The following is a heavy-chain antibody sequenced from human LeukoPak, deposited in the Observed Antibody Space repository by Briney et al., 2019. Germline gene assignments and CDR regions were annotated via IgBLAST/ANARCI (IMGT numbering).Heavy chain of an antibody. D-gene: IGHD1-1*01. CDR3: ARETRREGLER. J-gene: IGHJ4*02. CDR1: GFTFSSYA. Sequence: GGSLRLSCAASGFTFSSYAMSWVRQATGEGLEWMGWMNPNNGNTGYAQKFQGRVTMTRSISTTTAYLEVSDLRSEDTAVYYCARETRREGLERWGQGTLVTVSS. CDR2: MNPNNGNT. V-gene: IGHV1-8*02.